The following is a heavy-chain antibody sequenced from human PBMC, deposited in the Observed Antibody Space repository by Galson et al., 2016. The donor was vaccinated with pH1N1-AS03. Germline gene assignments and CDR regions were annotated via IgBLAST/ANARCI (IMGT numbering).Heavy chain of an antibody. CDR3: ARGFPYYDILTGAFDY. V-gene: IGHV3-30*15. J-gene: IGHJ4*02. Sequence: SLRLSCAASEFTFSSYAMHWVRQAPGKGLEWVAVISYDGSNKYYADSVKGRFTISRDNSKNTLYLQMSSLRAEDTAVYSCARGFPYYDILTGAFDYWGQGTLVTVSS. CDR2: ISYDGSNK. D-gene: IGHD3-9*01. CDR1: EFTFSSYA.